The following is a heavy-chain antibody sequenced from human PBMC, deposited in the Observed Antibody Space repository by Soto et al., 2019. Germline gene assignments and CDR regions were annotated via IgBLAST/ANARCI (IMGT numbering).Heavy chain of an antibody. CDR3: ARVGITMVRATLAWFDP. CDR2: IIPIFGTA. D-gene: IGHD3-10*01. V-gene: IGHV1-69*13. CDR1: GGTFSSYA. Sequence: SVKVSCKASGGTFSSYAISWVRQAPGQGLEWMGGIIPIFGTANYAQKFQGRVTITADESTSTAYMELSSLRSEDTAVYYCARVGITMVRATLAWFDPWGQGTLVTVSS. J-gene: IGHJ5*02.